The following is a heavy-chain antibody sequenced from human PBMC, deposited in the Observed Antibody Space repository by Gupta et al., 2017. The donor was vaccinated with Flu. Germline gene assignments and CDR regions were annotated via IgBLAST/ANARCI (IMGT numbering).Heavy chain of an antibody. Sequence: QVQLVESGGGVVQPGRSLRLSCAASGFTFSSYGMHWVRQAPGKGLEWVAVIWYDGSNKYYADSVKGRFTISRDNSKNTLYLQMNSLRAEDTAVYYCARAGFWSGYPTSPYYGMDVWGQGTTVTVSS. V-gene: IGHV3-33*01. J-gene: IGHJ6*02. CDR1: GFTFSSYG. D-gene: IGHD3-3*01. CDR3: ARAGFWSGYPTSPYYGMDV. CDR2: IWYDGSNK.